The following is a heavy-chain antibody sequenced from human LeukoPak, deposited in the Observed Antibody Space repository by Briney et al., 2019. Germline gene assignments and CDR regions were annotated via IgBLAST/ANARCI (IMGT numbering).Heavy chain of an antibody. J-gene: IGHJ4*02. CDR3: ARAKVGATAGFDY. V-gene: IGHV1-2*02. D-gene: IGHD1-26*01. Sequence: ASVKVSCKASGYTFTGYYMHWVRQAPGQGLGWMGWINPNSGGTNYAQKFQGRVTMTRDTSISTAYMELSRLRSDDTAVYYCARAKVGATAGFDYWGQGTLVTVS. CDR2: INPNSGGT. CDR1: GYTFTGYY.